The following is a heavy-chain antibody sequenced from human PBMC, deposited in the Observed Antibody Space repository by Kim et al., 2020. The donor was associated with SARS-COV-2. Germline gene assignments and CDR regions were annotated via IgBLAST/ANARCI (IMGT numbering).Heavy chain of an antibody. CDR3: ARVGGYYNPFDY. Sequence: THNPPLKSRVTMSVATSKNQFSLKLSSVTAADPAVYYCARVGGYYNPFDYWGQGTLVTVSS. J-gene: IGHJ4*02. D-gene: IGHD3-22*01. V-gene: IGHV4-4*07.